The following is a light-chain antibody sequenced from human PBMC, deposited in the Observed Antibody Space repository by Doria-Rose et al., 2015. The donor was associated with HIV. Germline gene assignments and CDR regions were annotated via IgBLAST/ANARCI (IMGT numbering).Light chain of an antibody. CDR3: HQYGTSWR. V-gene: IGKV3-20*01. J-gene: IGKJ1*01. Sequence: EIVMTQSPGTLSLSPGERATLSCRASQSFSSTYLAWYQQQPGQAPSLLIYDGSARATGIPDRCSASGPGTDFTLTINRLEPEDFALDYCHQYGTSWRCGQGTKVEI. CDR1: QSFSSTY. CDR2: DGS.